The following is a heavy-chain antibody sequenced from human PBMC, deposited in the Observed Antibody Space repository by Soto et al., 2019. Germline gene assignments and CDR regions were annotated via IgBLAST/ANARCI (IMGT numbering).Heavy chain of an antibody. V-gene: IGHV1-69*06. CDR2: IIPIFGTA. CDR1: GGTFSSYA. Sequence: QVQLVQSGAEVKKPGSSVKVSCKASGGTFSSYAISWVRQAPGQGLEWMGGIIPIFGTANYAQKFQGRVTSTADKSTRTAYMELSSLRSEDTAVYYCARDPLTSSAPDGRWGFDPWGQGTLVTVSS. J-gene: IGHJ5*02. CDR3: ARDPLTSSAPDGRWGFDP. D-gene: IGHD3-22*01.